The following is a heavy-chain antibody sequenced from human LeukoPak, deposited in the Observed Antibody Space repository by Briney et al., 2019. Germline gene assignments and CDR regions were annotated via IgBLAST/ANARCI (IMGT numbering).Heavy chain of an antibody. D-gene: IGHD5-18*01. CDR2: IQSDGSKQ. CDR3: ARDVDTSSHSSQLDP. Sequence: GGSLRLSCATAGFTFSTFGIHWVRQTPGKGLEWAAAIQSDGSKQYYGDSVKGRFTISRDSSKNTVYLQMNSLRDEDTAVNYCARDVDTSSHSSQLDPWGQGTLVTVSS. V-gene: IGHV3-33*01. CDR1: GFTFSTFG. J-gene: IGHJ5*02.